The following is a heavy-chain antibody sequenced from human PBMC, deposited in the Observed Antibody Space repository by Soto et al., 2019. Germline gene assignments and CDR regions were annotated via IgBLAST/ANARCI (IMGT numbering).Heavy chain of an antibody. CDR3: AKDLSSSSWYLGY. CDR2: ISGSGGST. V-gene: IGHV3-23*01. CDR1: GFTFSSYA. Sequence: LILSCAASGFTFSSYAMSWVRQAPGKGLEWVSAISGSGGSTYYADSVKGRFTISRDNSKNTLYLQMNSLRAEDTAVYYCAKDLSSSSWYLGYWGQGTLVTVSS. D-gene: IGHD6-13*01. J-gene: IGHJ4*02.